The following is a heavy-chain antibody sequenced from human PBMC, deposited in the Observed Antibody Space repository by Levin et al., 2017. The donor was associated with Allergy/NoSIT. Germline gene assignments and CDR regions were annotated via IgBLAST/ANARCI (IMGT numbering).Heavy chain of an antibody. CDR1: GFTFSSYA. D-gene: IGHD2-21*02. CDR2: ISYDGSNK. J-gene: IGHJ4*02. CDR3: ARDGTPPYCGGDCYSGMDYYFDY. V-gene: IGHV3-30-3*01. Sequence: GESLKISCAASGFTFSSYAMHWVRQAPGKGLEWVAVISYDGSNKYYADSVKGRFTISRDNSKNTLYLQMNSLRAEDTAVYYCARDGTPPYCGGDCYSGMDYYFDYWGQGTLVTVSS.